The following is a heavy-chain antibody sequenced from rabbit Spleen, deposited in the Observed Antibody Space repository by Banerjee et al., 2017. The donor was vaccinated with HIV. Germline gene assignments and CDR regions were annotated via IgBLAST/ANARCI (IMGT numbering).Heavy chain of an antibody. CDR2: IAGSSSGFT. CDR3: ARDTGTSFSSYGMAL. Sequence: QSLEESGGGLVQPEGSLTLTCKASGFSFSSSDYICWVRQAPGKGLEWISCIAGSSSGFTYSATWATGRFTISKTSSTTVTLQMTSLTVADTATYFCARDTGTSFSSYGMALWGPGTLVTAS. V-gene: IGHV1S40*01. J-gene: IGHJ6*01. D-gene: IGHD7-1*01. CDR1: GFSFSSSDY.